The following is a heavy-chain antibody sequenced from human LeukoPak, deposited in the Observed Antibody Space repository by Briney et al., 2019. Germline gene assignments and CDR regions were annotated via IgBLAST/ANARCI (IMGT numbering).Heavy chain of an antibody. CDR3: ARETNYGDYAPDY. Sequence: GGSLRLSCAASGFTFSSYSMNWVRQAPGKGLEWVSSISSSSSYIYYADSVKGQFTISRDNAKNSLYLQMNSLRAEDTAVYYCARETNYGDYAPDYWGQGTLVTVSS. J-gene: IGHJ4*02. V-gene: IGHV3-21*01. CDR1: GFTFSSYS. CDR2: ISSSSSYI. D-gene: IGHD4-17*01.